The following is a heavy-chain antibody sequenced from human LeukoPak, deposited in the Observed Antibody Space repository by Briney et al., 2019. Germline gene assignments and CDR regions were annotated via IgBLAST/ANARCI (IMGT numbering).Heavy chain of an antibody. D-gene: IGHD6-19*01. CDR1: GDSVSSNSAA. CDR3: ARSSRVLGIVVAGGAFDI. V-gene: IGHV6-1*01. Sequence: SQTLSLTCAISGDSVSSNSAAWNWIRQSPSRGLEWLGRTYYRSKWYNDYAVSVKSRITINPDTSKNQFSLQLNSVTPEDTAVYSCARSSRVLGIVVAGGAFDIWGQGTMVTVSS. CDR2: TYYRSKWYN. J-gene: IGHJ3*02.